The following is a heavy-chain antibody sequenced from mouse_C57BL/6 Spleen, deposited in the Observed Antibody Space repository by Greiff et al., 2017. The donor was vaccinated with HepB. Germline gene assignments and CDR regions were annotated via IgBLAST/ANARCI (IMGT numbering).Heavy chain of an antibody. J-gene: IGHJ4*01. CDR2: ISYDGSN. Sequence: EVQLQQSGPGLVKPSQSLSLTCSVTGYSITSGYYWNWIRQFPGNKLEWMGYISYDGSNNYNPSLKNRIYITRDTSKNHFFLKLNSVTTEDTATYYCARELRGYYAMDYWGQGTSVTVSS. CDR1: GYSITSGYY. CDR3: ARELRGYYAMDY. D-gene: IGHD1-1*01. V-gene: IGHV3-6*01.